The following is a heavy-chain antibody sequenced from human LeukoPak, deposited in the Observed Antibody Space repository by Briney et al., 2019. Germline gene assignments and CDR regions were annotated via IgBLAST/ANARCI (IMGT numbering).Heavy chain of an antibody. CDR2: INPNSGGT. V-gene: IGHV1-2*01. Sequence: ASVKVSCKASGYTFTCYYMHWVRQAPGQGPEWMGRINPNSGGTNYAQKFQGRVTTTRDTSASTAYMDLSSLRSEDTAVYYCARVVTRLREGAYQYDLDVWGQGTTVTVSS. J-gene: IGHJ6*02. CDR1: GYTFTCYY. D-gene: IGHD3-16*01. CDR3: ARVVTRLREGAYQYDLDV.